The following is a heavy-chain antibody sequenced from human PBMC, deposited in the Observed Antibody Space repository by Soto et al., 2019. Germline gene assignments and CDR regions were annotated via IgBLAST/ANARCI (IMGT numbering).Heavy chain of an antibody. J-gene: IGHJ4*02. D-gene: IGHD6-6*01. CDR2: IWYDGSNK. CDR1: GFTLSSYG. V-gene: IGHV3-33*01. Sequence: AGGSLRLSCAASGFTLSSYGMHWVRQAPGKGLEWVAVIWYDGSNKYYADSVKGRFTISRDNSKNTLYLQMNSLRAEDTAVYYCARDASRIAARPNGLFDYWGQGTLVTVSS. CDR3: ARDASRIAARPNGLFDY.